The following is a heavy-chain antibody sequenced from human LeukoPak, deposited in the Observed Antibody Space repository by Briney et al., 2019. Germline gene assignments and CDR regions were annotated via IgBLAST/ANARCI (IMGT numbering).Heavy chain of an antibody. CDR3: AARVVPAAIPFDY. CDR1: GGTFSGYA. V-gene: IGHV1-69*05. Sequence: SVKVSCKASGGTFSGYAISWVRQAPGQGLEWMGRIIPIFGTANYAQKFQGRVTITTDESTSTAYMELSSLRSEDTAVYYCAARVVPAAIPFDYWGQGTLVTVSS. D-gene: IGHD2-2*02. J-gene: IGHJ4*02. CDR2: IIPIFGTA.